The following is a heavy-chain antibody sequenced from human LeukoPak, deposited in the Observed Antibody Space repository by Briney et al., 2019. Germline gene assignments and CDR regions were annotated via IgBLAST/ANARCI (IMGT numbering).Heavy chain of an antibody. D-gene: IGHD2-21*02. CDR1: GFTFSRVS. CDR2: ISGSSGNI. J-gene: IGHJ4*02. V-gene: IGHV3-48*01. CDR3: ARDTAFSFDY. Sequence: GGSLRLSCAASGFTFSRVSMNWVRQAPGKGLEWVSYISGSSGNIHYADSVKGRFTISRDNAKNSLYLQMNSLRAEDTAVYYCARDTAFSFDYWGQGNLVTVSS.